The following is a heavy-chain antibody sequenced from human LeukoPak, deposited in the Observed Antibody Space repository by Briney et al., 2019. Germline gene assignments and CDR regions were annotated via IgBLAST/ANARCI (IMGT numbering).Heavy chain of an antibody. CDR3: ARTRSKVGTPTFDY. V-gene: IGHV3-48*02. D-gene: IGHD4-23*01. J-gene: IGHJ4*02. CDR2: INSGSSTI. CDR1: GFTFSDYS. Sequence: PGGSLRLSCAASGFTFSDYSMNWVRQAPGEGLEWVSYINSGSSTIYYVDSVEGRFTISRDNAKNSLYLQMNSLRDEDTAVYHCARTRSKVGTPTFDYWGQGTLVTVSS.